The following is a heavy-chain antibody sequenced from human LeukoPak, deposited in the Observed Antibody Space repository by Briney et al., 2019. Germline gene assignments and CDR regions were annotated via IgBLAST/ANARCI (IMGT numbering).Heavy chain of an antibody. Sequence: PGGSLRLSCAASGFTFSSYSMNWVRQAPGKGLEWVSYISSSSSTIYYADSVKGRFTISRDNSKNTLYLQMNSLRAEDTAVYYCAREAGWSEGGGEHRDFDYWGQGTLVTVSS. V-gene: IGHV3-48*01. D-gene: IGHD3-3*01. CDR3: AREAGWSEGGGEHRDFDY. CDR1: GFTFSSYS. CDR2: ISSSSSTI. J-gene: IGHJ4*02.